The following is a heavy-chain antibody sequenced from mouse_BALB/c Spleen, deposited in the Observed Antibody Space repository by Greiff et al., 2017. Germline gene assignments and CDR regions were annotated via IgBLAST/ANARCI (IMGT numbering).Heavy chain of an antibody. V-gene: IGHV14-3*02. Sequence: EVKLQESGAELVKPGASVKLSCTASGFNIKDTYMHWVKQRPEQGLEWIGRIDPANGNTKYDPKFQGKATITADTSSNTAYLQLSSLTSEDTAVYYCARGYDTFAYWGQGTLVTVSA. D-gene: IGHD2-2*01. CDR3: ARGYDTFAY. J-gene: IGHJ3*01. CDR1: GFNIKDTY. CDR2: IDPANGNT.